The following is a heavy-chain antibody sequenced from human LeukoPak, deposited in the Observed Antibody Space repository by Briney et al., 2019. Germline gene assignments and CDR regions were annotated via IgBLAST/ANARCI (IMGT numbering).Heavy chain of an antibody. CDR3: ARGYSSSSLYFDS. J-gene: IGHJ4*02. CDR1: GGSISSYY. V-gene: IGHV4-59*01. D-gene: IGHD6-6*01. CDR2: IYYSGST. Sequence: SETLSLTCTVSGGSISSYYWSWVRQPPGMGLGWIGSIYYSGSTNYNPSLKSRVTISVDTSKSHFSLKLSSVPAADTAVYYCARGYSSSSLYFDSWGQGTLVTVSS.